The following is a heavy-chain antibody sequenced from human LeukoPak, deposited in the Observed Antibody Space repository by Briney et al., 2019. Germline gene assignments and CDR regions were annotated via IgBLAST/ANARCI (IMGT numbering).Heavy chain of an antibody. CDR1: GFTVSSNY. V-gene: IGHV4-39*07. D-gene: IGHD1-26*01. J-gene: IGHJ3*02. Sequence: GSLRLSCAASGFTVSSNYMSWVRQAPGKGLEWIGSIYYSGSTYYNPSLKSRVTISVDTSKNQFSLKLSSVTAADTAVYYCARESLVGATLGAFDIWGQGTMVTVSS. CDR3: ARESLVGATLGAFDI. CDR2: IYYSGST.